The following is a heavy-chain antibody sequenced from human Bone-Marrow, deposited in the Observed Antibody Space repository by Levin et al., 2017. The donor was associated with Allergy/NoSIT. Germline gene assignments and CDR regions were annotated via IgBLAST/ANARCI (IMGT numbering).Heavy chain of an antibody. CDR3: ASWAMFYYDGSDFDYFYYGMDV. V-gene: IGHV3-21*06. D-gene: IGHD3-16*01. Sequence: PGGSLRLFCAASGLSFSNYDMNWVRQAPGKGLVWVSSISGGSSRIYYADSVKGRFTISRDNAKNSLYLQMNSLRVEDTAVYYCASWAMFYYDGSDFDYFYYGMDVWGQGTTVTVSS. J-gene: IGHJ6*02. CDR2: ISGGSSRI. CDR1: GLSFSNYD.